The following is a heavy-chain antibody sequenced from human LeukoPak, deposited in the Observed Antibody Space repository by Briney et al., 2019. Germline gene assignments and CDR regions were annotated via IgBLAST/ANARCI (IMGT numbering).Heavy chain of an antibody. CDR1: GFSFGDYF. Sequence: GALRLSCAATGFSFGDYFMTWVRQAPGKGLEWISYISGGTTYINHADSVKGRFTISRDNTKNSLFLQMNSLRAEDTAVYYCARNSVVLFDYWGQGTLVTVSS. D-gene: IGHD4-23*01. CDR3: ARNSVVLFDY. CDR2: ISGGTTYI. J-gene: IGHJ4*02. V-gene: IGHV3-11*06.